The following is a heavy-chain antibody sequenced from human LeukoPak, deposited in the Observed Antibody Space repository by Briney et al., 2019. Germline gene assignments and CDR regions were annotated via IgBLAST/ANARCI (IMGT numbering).Heavy chain of an antibody. CDR1: GGSISSYY. CDR3: ARMHTYSNYRPFDY. J-gene: IGHJ4*02. V-gene: IGHV4-59*12. CDR2: IYYSGST. D-gene: IGHD4-11*01. Sequence: SETLSLTCTVFGGSISSYYWSWIRQPPGKGLEWIGYIYYSGSTNYNPSLKSRVTISVDTSKNQFSLKLRSVTAADTAVYYCARMHTYSNYRPFDYWGQGTLVTVSS.